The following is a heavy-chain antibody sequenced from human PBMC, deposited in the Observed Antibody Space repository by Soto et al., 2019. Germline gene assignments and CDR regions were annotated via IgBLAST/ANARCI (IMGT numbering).Heavy chain of an antibody. CDR3: ARPSAIAVAGLYYDVFDI. Sequence: ASVKVSCKASGYTFTSYRINWVRQAPGQGLEWMGWISANNGNTNYAQKPQGRVTMTTDTSTNTAYMELRSLRSDDTAVYYCARPSAIAVAGLYYDVFDIWGQGTMVTV. V-gene: IGHV1-18*01. CDR2: ISANNGNT. J-gene: IGHJ3*02. D-gene: IGHD6-19*01. CDR1: GYTFTSYR.